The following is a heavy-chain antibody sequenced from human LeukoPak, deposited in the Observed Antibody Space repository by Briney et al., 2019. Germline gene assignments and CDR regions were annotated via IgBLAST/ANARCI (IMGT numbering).Heavy chain of an antibody. CDR3: AKTYYYVSGSFSP. D-gene: IGHD3-10*01. Sequence: GGSLRLSCAASGFSFSNYGMHWVRQAPGKGLEWVAVISYDGSNKYYADSVKGRLTISRDNSKNTLDLQMNSLRAEDTAVYYCAKTYYYVSGSFSPWGQGTLVTVSS. CDR1: GFSFSNYG. J-gene: IGHJ5*02. V-gene: IGHV3-30*18. CDR2: ISYDGSNK.